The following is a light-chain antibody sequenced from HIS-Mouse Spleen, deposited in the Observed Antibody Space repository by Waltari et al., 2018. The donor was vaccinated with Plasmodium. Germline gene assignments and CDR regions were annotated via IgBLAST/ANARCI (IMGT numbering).Light chain of an antibody. J-gene: IGLJ3*02. V-gene: IGLV3-10*01. Sequence: SYELTQPHSVSVSPGQTARITCPGDALPKKYAYWYQQKPGQAPVLVIYEDSKRPSGIPERFSGSSSGTMATLTISGAQVEDEADYYCYSTDSSGNHRVFGGGTKLTVL. CDR3: YSTDSSGNHRV. CDR2: EDS. CDR1: ALPKKY.